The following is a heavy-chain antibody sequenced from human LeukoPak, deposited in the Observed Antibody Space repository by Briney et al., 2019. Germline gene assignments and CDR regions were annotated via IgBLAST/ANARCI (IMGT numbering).Heavy chain of an antibody. J-gene: IGHJ4*02. CDR2: ISSSSSYI. CDR1: GFTFSTYG. CDR3: ARDTYYYGSSGYYLMGGFDY. D-gene: IGHD3-22*01. Sequence: GRSLRLSCAASGFTFSTYGTHWVRQAPGKGLEWVSSISSSSSYIYYADSVKGRFTISRDNAKNSLYLQMNSLRAEDTAVYYCARDTYYYGSSGYYLMGGFDYWGQGTLVTVSS. V-gene: IGHV3-21*01.